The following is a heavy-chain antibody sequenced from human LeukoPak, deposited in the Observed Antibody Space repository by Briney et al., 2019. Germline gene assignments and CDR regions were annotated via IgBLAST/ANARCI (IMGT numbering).Heavy chain of an antibody. J-gene: IGHJ3*02. V-gene: IGHV4-4*02. CDR1: GDSITNNNW. Sequence: PSGTLSLTCAVSGDSITNNNWWTWVRQPPGKGLEWIGEIYHSGSTNYNPSLKGRVTLSVDTSKNQFSLKLSSVTAADTAVYFCARGGTGAFDIWGQGTMVTISS. CDR3: ARGGTGAFDI. CDR2: IYHSGST. D-gene: IGHD1-1*01.